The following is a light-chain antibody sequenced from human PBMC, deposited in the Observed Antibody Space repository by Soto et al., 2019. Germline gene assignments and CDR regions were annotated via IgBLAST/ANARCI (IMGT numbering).Light chain of an antibody. Sequence: EIVLTQSPGTLSLSPGERATLSCRASQSFSYNYLGWYQQKPGQAPRLLIYGVSSRATGIPDRFSGSGSGTHFTLTIRRLEPEDFAVYYCQQYGNSLGTFGQGTKVEIK. CDR3: QQYGNSLGT. CDR2: GVS. CDR1: QSFSYNY. J-gene: IGKJ1*01. V-gene: IGKV3-20*01.